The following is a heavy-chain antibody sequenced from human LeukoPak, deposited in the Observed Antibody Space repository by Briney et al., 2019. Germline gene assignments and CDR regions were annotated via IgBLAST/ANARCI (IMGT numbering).Heavy chain of an antibody. D-gene: IGHD2-21*02. CDR2: IYYSGST. CDR1: GGSISSGDYY. Sequence: SQTLSLTCTVSGGSISSGDYYWSWIRQPPGKGLEWIGYIYYSGSTNYNPSLKSRVTISVDTSKNQFSLKLSSVTAADTAVYYCARVARLAYCGGDCYDPYWYFDLWGRGTLVTVSS. V-gene: IGHV4-61*08. CDR3: ARVARLAYCGGDCYDPYWYFDL. J-gene: IGHJ2*01.